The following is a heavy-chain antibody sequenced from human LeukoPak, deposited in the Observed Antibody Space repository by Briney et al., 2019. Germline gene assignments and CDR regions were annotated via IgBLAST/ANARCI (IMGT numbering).Heavy chain of an antibody. CDR2: ISYDGSNK. Sequence: GGSLRLSCVASGFTFSSYGMHWVRQAPGKGLEWVAVISYDGSNKYYADSVKGRFTISRDNSKNTLFLQMNSLRAEDTAVYYCANWWRGFDYWGQGTLVTVSS. CDR3: ANWWRGFDY. D-gene: IGHD2-8*02. V-gene: IGHV3-30*18. CDR1: GFTFSSYG. J-gene: IGHJ4*02.